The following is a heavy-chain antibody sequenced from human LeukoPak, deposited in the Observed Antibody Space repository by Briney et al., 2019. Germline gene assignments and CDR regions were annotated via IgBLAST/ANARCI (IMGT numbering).Heavy chain of an antibody. J-gene: IGHJ6*03. CDR3: AREPLDYYYMDV. D-gene: IGHD2-8*01. Sequence: ASVKVSCKASGYTFTSYGISWVRQAPGQGLEWMGWISAYNGNTNYAQKLQGRVTMTTDTSTSTAYMELRSLRSDDTAIYYCAREPLDYYYMDVWGKGTTVTVSS. CDR2: ISAYNGNT. V-gene: IGHV1-18*01. CDR1: GYTFTSYG.